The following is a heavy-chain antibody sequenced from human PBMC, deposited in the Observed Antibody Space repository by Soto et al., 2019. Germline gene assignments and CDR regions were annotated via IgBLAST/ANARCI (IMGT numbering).Heavy chain of an antibody. CDR3: AHCPQIQSGGGNYDNAGWFDP. V-gene: IGHV2-5*02. CDR2: IYWDDDK. CDR1: GFSLSTSGVG. J-gene: IGHJ5*02. D-gene: IGHD3-9*01. Sequence: QITLKESGPTLVKPTQTLTLTCTFSGFSLSTSGVGVGWIRQPPGKALEWLALIYWDDDKRYSPSLKSRLTITKDTSKNQVVLTMTNMDPVDTATYYCAHCPQIQSGGGNYDNAGWFDPWGQGTLVTVSS.